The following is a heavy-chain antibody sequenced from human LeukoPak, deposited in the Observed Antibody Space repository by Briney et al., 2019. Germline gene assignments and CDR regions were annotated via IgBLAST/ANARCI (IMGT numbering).Heavy chain of an antibody. Sequence: SETLSLTCAVYGGSFSGYYWSWIRQPPGKGLEWIGEINHSGSTNYNPSLKSRVTISVDTSKNQFSLKLSSVTAADTAVYYCAGPYSGYDYRFFDYRGQGTLVTVSS. CDR1: GGSFSGYY. D-gene: IGHD5-12*01. V-gene: IGHV4-34*01. J-gene: IGHJ4*02. CDR3: AGPYSGYDYRFFDY. CDR2: INHSGST.